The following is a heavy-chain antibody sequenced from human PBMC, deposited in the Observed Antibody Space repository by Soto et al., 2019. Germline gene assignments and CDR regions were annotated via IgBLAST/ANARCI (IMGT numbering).Heavy chain of an antibody. V-gene: IGHV1-8*01. J-gene: IGHJ5*02. Sequence: ASVKVSCKASGYPFTKYDINWVRQATGQGLEWMGWINPNSGNTGYSQKFQGRVTMTRNTSISTAYMELSSLRFDDTAVYYCARSPPRVEKNNYAGGWFDPWGQGTLVTVSS. CDR2: INPNSGNT. D-gene: IGHD4-4*01. CDR1: GYPFTKYD. CDR3: ARSPPRVEKNNYAGGWFDP.